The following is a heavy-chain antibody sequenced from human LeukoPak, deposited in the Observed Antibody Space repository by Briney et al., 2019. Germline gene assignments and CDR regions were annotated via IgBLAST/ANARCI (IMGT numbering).Heavy chain of an antibody. J-gene: IGHJ4*02. CDR2: IYYGENT. CDR3: ARQSYSYGFEDY. V-gene: IGHV4-39*01. D-gene: IGHD5-18*01. CDR1: GDSISSGPYY. Sequence: PSETLSLTCTVSGDSISSGPYYWGWIRQPPGKGLEWIGNIYYGENTYYNPSLKSRVTISIDTSNNQFYLKLSSLTAADTAVYYCARQSYSYGFEDYWGQGTLVTVSS.